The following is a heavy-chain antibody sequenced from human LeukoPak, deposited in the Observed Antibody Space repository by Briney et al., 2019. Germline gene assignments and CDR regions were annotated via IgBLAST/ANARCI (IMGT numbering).Heavy chain of an antibody. V-gene: IGHV4-4*02. Sequence: SETLSLTCAVSGGSISSSNWWSWVRQPPGKGLEWIGEIYHSGSTNYNPSLKSRVTISVDKSKNQFSLKLSSVTAADTAVYYCARDPAYCGGDCYGYYGMDVWGQGTTVTVSS. CDR3: ARDPAYCGGDCYGYYGMDV. CDR2: IYHSGST. D-gene: IGHD2-21*02. J-gene: IGHJ6*02. CDR1: GGSISSSNW.